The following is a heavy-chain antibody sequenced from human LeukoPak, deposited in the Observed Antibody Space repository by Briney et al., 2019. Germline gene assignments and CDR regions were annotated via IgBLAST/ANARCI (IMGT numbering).Heavy chain of an antibody. CDR1: GGPLSSADSH. CDR2: ISYCGSN. J-gene: IGHJ4*02. CDR3: VRVRTGTSCYDY. D-gene: IGHD2-2*01. Sequence: PSQPLSLICTVSGGPLSSADSHWGWIRQPPGTGLEWIGYISYCGSNSYNPSVRSRVIISLDRSQNQFSLKLNSVTATDTAVYYGVRVRTGTSCYDYWGQGTLVTVSS. V-gene: IGHV4-30-4*08.